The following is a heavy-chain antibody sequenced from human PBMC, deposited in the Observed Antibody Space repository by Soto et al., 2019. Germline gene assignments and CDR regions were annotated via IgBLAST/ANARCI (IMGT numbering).Heavy chain of an antibody. CDR3: ARTYYYDSSGYWEGFLDYFDY. D-gene: IGHD3-22*01. J-gene: IGHJ4*02. Sequence: SETLSLTCTVSGGSISSSSYYWGWIRQPPGKGLEWIGSIYYSGSTYYNPSLKSRVTISVDTSKNQFSLKLSSVTAADTAVYYCARTYYYDSSGYWEGFLDYFDYWGQGTLVTVSS. CDR1: GGSISSSSYY. CDR2: IYYSGST. V-gene: IGHV4-39*01.